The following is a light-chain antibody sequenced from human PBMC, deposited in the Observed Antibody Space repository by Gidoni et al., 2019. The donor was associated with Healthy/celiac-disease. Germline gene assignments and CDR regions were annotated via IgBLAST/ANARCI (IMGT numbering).Light chain of an antibody. J-gene: IGLJ1*01. CDR1: SSDVGGYNY. CDR3: CSYAGSYPYV. V-gene: IGLV2-11*01. CDR2: DVS. Sequence: QSALTQPRSVSGSPGQSVTLSCTGTSSDVGGYNYVSWYQQHPGKAPKLMIYDVSKRPSGVPDRFSGSKSGNTASLTISGRQAEDEADYYCCSYAGSYPYVFGTGTKVTVL.